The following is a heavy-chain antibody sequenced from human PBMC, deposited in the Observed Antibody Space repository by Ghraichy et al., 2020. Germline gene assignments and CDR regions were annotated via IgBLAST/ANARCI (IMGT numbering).Heavy chain of an antibody. Sequence: GESLNISCAASGFTLSSHSLNWDRQAPGEGLEWVSSISGSSSYIYYADSVKGRFTISRDNAKSSLYLQMNSLRAEDTAVYYCARGGGPGYSTNWEFFDYWGQGSLVTVSS. CDR2: ISGSSSYI. V-gene: IGHV3-21*01. J-gene: IGHJ4*02. CDR3: ARGGGPGYSTNWEFFDY. CDR1: GFTLSSHS. D-gene: IGHD6-13*01.